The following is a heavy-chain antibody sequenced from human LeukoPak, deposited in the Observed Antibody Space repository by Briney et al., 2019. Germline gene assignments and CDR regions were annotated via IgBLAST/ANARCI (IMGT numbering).Heavy chain of an antibody. D-gene: IGHD2-2*01. Sequence: PGGSLRLSCSTSGCTFGHYAMSWVRQAPGKGLEWVGFIQARAYGGATKYAASVNGRFSISRDDSQSIANLQMNDLKTEDTAVYYCTRAPHPRCSSSGCYLDYWGQGTLVTVSS. J-gene: IGHJ4*02. CDR2: IQARAYGGAT. V-gene: IGHV3-49*04. CDR3: TRAPHPRCSSSGCYLDY. CDR1: GCTFGHYA.